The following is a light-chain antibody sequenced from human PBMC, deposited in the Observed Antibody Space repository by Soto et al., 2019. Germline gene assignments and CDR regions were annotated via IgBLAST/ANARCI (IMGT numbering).Light chain of an antibody. CDR1: QSISSE. J-gene: IGKJ2*01. Sequence: EIVMPQSPATLSVSPGERATLSCRASQSISSELAWYQQKPGQPPRLLIYGASTRATGVPARFTGSVSGSDFSRTSSGLQSEDFAVYYCQQCHNWPLTVGQGTRLEI. V-gene: IGKV3-15*01. CDR2: GAS. CDR3: QQCHNWPLT.